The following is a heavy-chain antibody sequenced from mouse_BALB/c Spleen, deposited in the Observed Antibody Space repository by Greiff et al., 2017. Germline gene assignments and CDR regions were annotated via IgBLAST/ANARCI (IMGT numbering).Heavy chain of an antibody. Sequence: EVQLQQSGAELVKPGASVKLSCTASGFTFTDSYMHWVKQRPEQGLEWIGRIDPANGNTKYDPKFQGKATITADTSTNTAYLQLSSLTSGDTAVYYCTRGWFAYWGQGTMVTVSA. CDR1: GFTFTDSY. CDR2: IDPANGNT. CDR3: TRGWFAY. J-gene: IGHJ3*01. V-gene: IGHV14-3*02.